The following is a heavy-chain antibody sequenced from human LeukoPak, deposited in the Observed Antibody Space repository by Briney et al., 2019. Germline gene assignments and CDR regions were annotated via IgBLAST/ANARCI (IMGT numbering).Heavy chain of an antibody. J-gene: IGHJ3*02. CDR3: AKTYGGLRDDAFDI. Sequence: PGGSLRLSCGASGFTFSSYWMSWVRQAPGKGLEWVANMKHDGSEKYYVDSVKGRFTISRDNAKNSLYLQMNSLRAEDSAVYYCAKTYGGLRDDAFDIWGQGTMVTVSS. CDR2: MKHDGSEK. D-gene: IGHD4-17*01. CDR1: GFTFSSYW. V-gene: IGHV3-7*01.